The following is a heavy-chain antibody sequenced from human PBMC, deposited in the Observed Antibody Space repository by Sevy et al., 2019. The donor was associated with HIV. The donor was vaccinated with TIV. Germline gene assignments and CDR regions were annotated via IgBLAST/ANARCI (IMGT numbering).Heavy chain of an antibody. D-gene: IGHD3-10*01. V-gene: IGHV3-30*18. CDR2: ISYDGSNK. Sequence: GGSLRLSCAASGFTFSSYGMHWVRQAPGKGLEWVAVISYDGSNKYYADSVKGRFTISRDNSKNTLYLQMNSLRAEDTAVYCCAKGYYYGSGSYYDYWGQGTLVTVSS. J-gene: IGHJ4*02. CDR1: GFTFSSYG. CDR3: AKGYYYGSGSYYDY.